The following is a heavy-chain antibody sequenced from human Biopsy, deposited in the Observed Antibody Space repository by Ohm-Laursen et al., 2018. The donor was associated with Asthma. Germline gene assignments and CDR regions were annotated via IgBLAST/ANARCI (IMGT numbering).Heavy chain of an antibody. CDR3: ARAAITGIRGWFDP. J-gene: IGHJ5*02. D-gene: IGHD1-20*01. Sequence: SDTLSLTCTVYGGYLTGHYWNWIRQPQGKGLEWIGEFDQSGYTNYNPALKSRVTISADTSKTQFHLNLSSVTAAETAVYFCARAAITGIRGWFDPWGQGTQVTVSS. V-gene: IGHV4-34*01. CDR1: GGYLTGHY. CDR2: FDQSGYT.